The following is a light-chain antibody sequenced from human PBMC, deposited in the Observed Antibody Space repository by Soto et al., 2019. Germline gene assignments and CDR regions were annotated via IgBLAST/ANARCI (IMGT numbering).Light chain of an antibody. V-gene: IGKV3-15*01. CDR3: QQRTNWPPWT. J-gene: IGKJ1*01. CDR2: FAS. CDR1: QSVSTN. Sequence: VMTQSPATLSVSPGERAALSCRASQSVSTNLAWYQQKPGQPPRLLIYFASTRATAVPARFTAGGSGTEFTLTISSLQSDDLAVYYCQQRTNWPPWTFGQGTKVDI.